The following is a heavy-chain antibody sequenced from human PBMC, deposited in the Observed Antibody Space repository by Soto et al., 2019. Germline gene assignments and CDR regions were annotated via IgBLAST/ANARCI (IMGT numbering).Heavy chain of an antibody. J-gene: IGHJ4*02. CDR2: MSGSGAKT. V-gene: IGHV3-23*01. CDR3: AKDRGSGNYGVLKDFEY. Sequence: EVQLLESGGGLVQPGGSLRLSCESSGFTFAGYAINWVRQAPGQGLEWVSAMSGSGAKTFYADSVKGRFTVSRDNSKNTVYLQMNSLRGDDTAIYFWAKDRGSGNYGVLKDFEYWGQGTLVTVSS. CDR1: GFTFAGYA. D-gene: IGHD1-26*01.